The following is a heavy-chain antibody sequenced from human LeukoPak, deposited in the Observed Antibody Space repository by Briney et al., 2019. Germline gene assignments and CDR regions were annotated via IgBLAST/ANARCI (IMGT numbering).Heavy chain of an antibody. Sequence: PSETLSLTCTVSGYSISSGYYWGWLRQPPGKGLEWIGSIYHSGSTYYIPSLKSRVTISVDTSKNQFSLKLSSVTAADTAVYYCARDRDDEGYWGQGTLVTVSS. J-gene: IGHJ4*02. D-gene: IGHD3-10*01. V-gene: IGHV4-38-2*02. CDR2: IYHSGST. CDR3: ARDRDDEGY. CDR1: GYSISSGYY.